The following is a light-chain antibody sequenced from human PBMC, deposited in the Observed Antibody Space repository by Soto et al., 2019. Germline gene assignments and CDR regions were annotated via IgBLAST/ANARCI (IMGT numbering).Light chain of an antibody. Sequence: QAVVTQPPSASGTPGQRVTISCSGSNSNIGSNPVHWYQQFPGTAPKVLIYRDNRRPSGVPDRFSGSKSGTSASLAISGLRSDDEADYYCATWDDSVIGVVFGGGTKVTVL. CDR3: ATWDDSVIGVV. CDR2: RDN. CDR1: NSNIGSNP. V-gene: IGLV1-47*01. J-gene: IGLJ2*01.